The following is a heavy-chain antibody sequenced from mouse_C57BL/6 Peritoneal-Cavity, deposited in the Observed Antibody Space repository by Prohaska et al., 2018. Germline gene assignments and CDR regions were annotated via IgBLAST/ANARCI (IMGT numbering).Heavy chain of an antibody. Sequence: WVKQRPIQGLEWIGNIDPSDSETHYNQKFKDKATLTVDKSSSTAYMQLSSLTSEDSAVYYCARSASGGLYFDYWGQGTTLTVSS. V-gene: IGHV1-52*01. CDR3: ARSASGGLYFDY. J-gene: IGHJ2*01. CDR2: IDPSDSET.